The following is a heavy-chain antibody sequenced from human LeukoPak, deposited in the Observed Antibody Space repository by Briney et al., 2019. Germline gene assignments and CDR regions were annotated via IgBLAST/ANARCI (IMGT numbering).Heavy chain of an antibody. CDR1: GFTFSSYA. CDR2: ISYDGSNK. J-gene: IGHJ4*02. Sequence: TGGSLRLSCAASGFTFSSYAMHWVRQAPGKGLEWVAVISYDGSNKYYADSVKGRFTISRDNSKNTLYLQMNSLRAEDTAVYYCARDPIYSGYDIITGPDYWGQGTLATVSS. V-gene: IGHV3-30-3*01. D-gene: IGHD5-12*01. CDR3: ARDPIYSGYDIITGPDY.